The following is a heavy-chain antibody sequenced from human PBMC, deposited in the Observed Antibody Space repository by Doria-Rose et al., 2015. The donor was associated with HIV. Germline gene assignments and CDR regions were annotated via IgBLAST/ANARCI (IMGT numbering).Heavy chain of an antibody. CDR1: GVSLSSPGMG. D-gene: IGHD6-13*01. J-gene: IGHJ4*02. CDR3: ARIKSSRWYHKYYFDF. V-gene: IGHV2-26*01. Sequence: QITLEESGPVLVKPTETLTLTCTVSGVSLSSPGMGVSWIRQPPGKALEWLANIFSDDERSYKTSLTSSLSISRCTSKRQVVLTMTDMDPVDTATYYCARIKSSRWYHKYYFDFWGQGTLVIVSA. CDR2: IFSDDER.